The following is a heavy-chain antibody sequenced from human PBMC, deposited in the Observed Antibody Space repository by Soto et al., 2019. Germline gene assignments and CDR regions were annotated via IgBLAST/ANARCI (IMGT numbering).Heavy chain of an antibody. D-gene: IGHD1-1*01. V-gene: IGHV5-51*01. CDR2: IFPDDSDT. CDR1: GYSFTNYW. J-gene: IGHJ6*02. Sequence: PVESLKISCNGSGYSFTNYWIGWVRQMPGKGLEWMGIIFPDDSDTRYSPSFQGQVTISADRSISTASLQWSSLKASDTAMYYCARLVGLQSGYYYGMDVWGQGTTVTV. CDR3: ARLVGLQSGYYYGMDV.